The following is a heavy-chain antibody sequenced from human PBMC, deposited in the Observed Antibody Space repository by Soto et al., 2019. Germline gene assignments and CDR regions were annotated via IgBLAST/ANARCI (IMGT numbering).Heavy chain of an antibody. CDR3: ASVQRGATYSLDY. CDR1: GGSFSGYY. Sequence: QVQLQQWGAGLLKPSETLSLTCAVYGGSFSGYYWSWIRQPPGKGLEWIGEINHSGSTNYNPSLKRRVTISVDTSKNQFSLKLSSVTAADTAVYYCASVQRGATYSLDYWGQGTLVTVSS. J-gene: IGHJ4*02. D-gene: IGHD1-26*01. V-gene: IGHV4-34*01. CDR2: INHSGST.